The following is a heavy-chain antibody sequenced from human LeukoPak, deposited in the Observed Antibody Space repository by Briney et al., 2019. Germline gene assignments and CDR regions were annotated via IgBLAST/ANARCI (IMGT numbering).Heavy chain of an antibody. CDR1: GGSISSGGYY. J-gene: IGHJ4*02. Sequence: SQTLSLTCTVSGGSISSGGYYWSWIRQPPGKGLEWIVYIYHSGSSYYNPSLKSRVTISVDRSKNQFSLKLSSVTAADTAVYYCAMGAATTDYWGQGTLVTVSS. CDR3: AMGAATTDY. D-gene: IGHD1-26*01. CDR2: IYHSGSS. V-gene: IGHV4-30-2*01.